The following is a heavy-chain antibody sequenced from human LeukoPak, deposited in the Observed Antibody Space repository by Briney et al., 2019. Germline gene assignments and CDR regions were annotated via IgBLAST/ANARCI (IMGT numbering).Heavy chain of an antibody. D-gene: IGHD1-1*01. Sequence: GSLRLSCAASGFTFSSYSMNWVRQAPGKGLEWVAFIPYDGRNEKCADSVKGRFTFSRDNSKNTLYLQMNSLRAEDTAVYYCATDGPHHDIDYWGQGALVTVSS. CDR1: GFTFSSYS. CDR3: ATDGPHHDIDY. V-gene: IGHV3-30*02. CDR2: IPYDGRNE. J-gene: IGHJ4*02.